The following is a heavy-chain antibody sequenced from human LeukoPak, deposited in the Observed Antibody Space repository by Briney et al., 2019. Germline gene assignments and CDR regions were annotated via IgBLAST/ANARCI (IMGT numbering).Heavy chain of an antibody. CDR1: GFTFDDYA. CDR2: ISWNSGSI. D-gene: IGHD6-13*01. J-gene: IGHJ4*02. Sequence: PGGSLRLSCAASGFTFDDYAMHRVRQAPGKGLEWVSGISWNSGSIGYADSVKGRFTISRDNAKNSLYLQMNSLRAEDTALYYCAKDKNPSGYSSSIDYWGQGTLVTVSS. V-gene: IGHV3-9*01. CDR3: AKDKNPSGYSSSIDY.